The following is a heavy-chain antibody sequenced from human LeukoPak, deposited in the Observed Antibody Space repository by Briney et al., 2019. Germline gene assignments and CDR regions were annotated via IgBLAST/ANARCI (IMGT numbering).Heavy chain of an antibody. CDR2: IIPILGIA. J-gene: IGHJ4*02. CDR1: GGTFSSYT. Sequence: SVKVSCKASGGTFSSYTISWVRQAPGQGLEWMGRIIPILGIANYAQKFQGRVTITADKSTSTAYVELSSLRSEDTAVYYCARDLDSGSYFPTDYWGQGTLVTVSS. D-gene: IGHD1-26*01. CDR3: ARDLDSGSYFPTDY. V-gene: IGHV1-69*04.